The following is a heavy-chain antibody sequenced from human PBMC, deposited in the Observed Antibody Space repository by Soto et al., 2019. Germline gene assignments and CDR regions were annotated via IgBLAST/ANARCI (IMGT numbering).Heavy chain of an antibody. CDR1: GGSISSSSYY. CDR2: IYYSGST. D-gene: IGHD6-13*01. CDR3: ARPFGSSSRRFDP. Sequence: SETLSLTCTVSGGSISSSSYYWGWIRQPPGKGLEWIGSIYYSGSTYYNPSLKSRVTISVDTSKNQFSLKLSSVTAADTAVYYCARPFGSSSRRFDPWGQGTLVTVSS. V-gene: IGHV4-39*01. J-gene: IGHJ5*02.